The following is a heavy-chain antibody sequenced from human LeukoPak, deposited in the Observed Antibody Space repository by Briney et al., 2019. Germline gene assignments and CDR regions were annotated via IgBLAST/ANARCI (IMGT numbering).Heavy chain of an antibody. J-gene: IGHJ4*02. CDR2: IYTSGST. Sequence: SETLSLTCTVSGGSISSYDWSWIRQPPGTGLERIGYIYTSGSTNYNPSLKSRVTISVDSSKSQFSLKLSSVNAADTAVYCCARHPSLTIFGGGYFDYWGQGTLVTVSS. D-gene: IGHD3-3*01. CDR3: ARHPSLTIFGGGYFDY. V-gene: IGHV4-4*09. CDR1: GGSISSYD.